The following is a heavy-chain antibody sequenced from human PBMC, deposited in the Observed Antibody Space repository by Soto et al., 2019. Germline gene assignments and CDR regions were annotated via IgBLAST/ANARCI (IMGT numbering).Heavy chain of an antibody. CDR1: GYTFTSDD. Sequence: QVQLVQSGAEVKKPGAAVKVSCKASGYTFTSDDINWVLQTTGHGLEWMGWMNPNSGNTGYAQKYQGRVTMTRNTSISTAYMELSSMRSEDTALYYCARGLWLTRPVDYWGQGTLVTVSS. J-gene: IGHJ4*02. CDR3: ARGLWLTRPVDY. CDR2: MNPNSGNT. D-gene: IGHD3-16*01. V-gene: IGHV1-8*01.